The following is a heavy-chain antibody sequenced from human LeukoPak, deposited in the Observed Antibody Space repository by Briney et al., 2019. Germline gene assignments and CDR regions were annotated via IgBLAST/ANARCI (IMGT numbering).Heavy chain of an antibody. V-gene: IGHV3-30*02. Sequence: QPGGSLRLSCAASGFTFSTFGMHWVRQAPGKGLEWLAFIGNDGSNKYYVDSVKGRFTISRDNSKNTLYLQMNTLRAEDMAVYHCAAHQGYCSGGGCGPYWGQGTQVTVSS. J-gene: IGHJ4*02. CDR3: AAHQGYCSGGGCGPY. CDR2: IGNDGSNK. D-gene: IGHD2-15*01. CDR1: GFTFSTFG.